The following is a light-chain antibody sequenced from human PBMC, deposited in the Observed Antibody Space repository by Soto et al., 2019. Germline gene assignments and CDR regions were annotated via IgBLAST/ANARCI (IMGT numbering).Light chain of an antibody. J-gene: IGKJ5*01. CDR3: QQYSSSPLT. V-gene: IGKV3-20*01. CDR1: QNVNSNF. Sequence: ETALTQSPCTLSSSIGERATLSCRASQNVNSNFFAWYQQKAGQAPRLLIYGVSSRATGIPDRFSGSGADTDFTLTISGLEPEDFAVYYCQQYSSSPLTFGQGTRLEI. CDR2: GVS.